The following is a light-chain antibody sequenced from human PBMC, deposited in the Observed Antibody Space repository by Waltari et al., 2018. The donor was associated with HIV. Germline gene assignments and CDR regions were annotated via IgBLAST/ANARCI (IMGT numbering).Light chain of an antibody. CDR3: QAWDSFTGL. J-gene: IGLJ2*01. Sequence: SFELTQPPSVSVSPGQTARITCSGDKLGGNYVSWYQQRPGQSPVLIIYQDTKRPSGIPERFFCSNSGNTVTLTVCVSQPLDEAYYYCQAWDSFTGLFGGGAKLTVL. V-gene: IGLV3-1*01. CDR2: QDT. CDR1: KLGGNY.